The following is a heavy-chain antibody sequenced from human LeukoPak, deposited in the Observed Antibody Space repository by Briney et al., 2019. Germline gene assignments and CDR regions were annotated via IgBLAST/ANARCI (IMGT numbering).Heavy chain of an antibody. V-gene: IGHV3-30*01. J-gene: IGHJ6*03. CDR2: ISYDGNNK. Sequence: GSLRLSCAASGFTFSRNVMHWVRQAPGKGLEWVATISYDGNNKFHADSVKGRFTISRDNSRNTLYLQMNSLRGEDAAVYSCARGGIPTGPYYYFYYMDVWGKGTAVTVSS. D-gene: IGHD3-10*01. CDR1: GFTFSRNV. CDR3: ARGGIPTGPYYYFYYMDV.